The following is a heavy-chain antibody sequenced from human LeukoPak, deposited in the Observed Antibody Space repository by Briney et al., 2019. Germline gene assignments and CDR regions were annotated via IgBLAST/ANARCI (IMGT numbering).Heavy chain of an antibody. V-gene: IGHV1-69*04. CDR2: IIPILGIA. CDR3: ARERSSYYDILTGYYQSDY. J-gene: IGHJ4*02. D-gene: IGHD3-9*01. Sequence: SVKVSCKASGGTFSSYAISWVRQAPGQGLEWMGRIIPILGIANYAQKFQGRVTITVDKSTSTAYMELSSLRSEDTAVYYCARERSSYYDILTGYYQSDYWGQGTLVTVSS. CDR1: GGTFSSYA.